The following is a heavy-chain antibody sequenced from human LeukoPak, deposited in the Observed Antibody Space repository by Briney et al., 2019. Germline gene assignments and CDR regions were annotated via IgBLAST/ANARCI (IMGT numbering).Heavy chain of an antibody. CDR2: ITPSSGGT. CDR3: AKVASTTRRHDAFDI. J-gene: IGHJ3*02. Sequence: ASVRVSCKASGYTFTGYYMQWGRQAPGQGVERRGWITPSSGGTIYAQTFQGRVTMTRDMSISTAYMELSRLRSDDTAVYYCAKVASTTRRHDAFDICGQGTVVTVSS. D-gene: IGHD1-1*01. CDR1: GYTFTGYY. V-gene: IGHV1-2*02.